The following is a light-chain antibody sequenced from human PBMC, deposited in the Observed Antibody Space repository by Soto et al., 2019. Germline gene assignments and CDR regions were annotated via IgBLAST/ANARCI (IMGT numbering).Light chain of an antibody. CDR2: KAS. CDR3: QHYNSFWT. J-gene: IGKJ1*01. CDR1: QTISSS. V-gene: IGKV1-5*03. Sequence: DIQMTQSPSTLSASVGDRVTITCRASQTISSSLAWYQQKPGKAPKALIYKASTLKSGVPSRFSGSRSGTEFTLTISSLQPDDFATYYCQHYNSFWTLGQGTKVDIK.